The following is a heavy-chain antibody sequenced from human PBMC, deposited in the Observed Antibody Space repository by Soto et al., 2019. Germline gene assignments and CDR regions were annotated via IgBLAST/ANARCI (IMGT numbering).Heavy chain of an antibody. Sequence: GGPLRLSTASSGFTFSSYWMHWVRQAPGKGLVWVSRINSDGSSTSYADSVKGRFTISRDNAKNTLYLQMNSLRAEDTAVYYCARDFTIIRFLEWLPTPSFDYWGQGTLVTVSS. CDR2: INSDGSST. J-gene: IGHJ4*02. V-gene: IGHV3-74*01. D-gene: IGHD3-3*01. CDR1: GFTFSSYW. CDR3: ARDFTIIRFLEWLPTPSFDY.